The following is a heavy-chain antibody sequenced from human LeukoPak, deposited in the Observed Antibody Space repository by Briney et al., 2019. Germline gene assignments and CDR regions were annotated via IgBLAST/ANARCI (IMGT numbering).Heavy chain of an antibody. Sequence: GGSLRLSCAASGFTVSSNYMSWVRQAPGKGLEWVGIMSNSGENTFYGEAVKGRFTISRDNSQNTLYLQMNSLRPEDTAVYYCAKGGASVTRYVDYWGQGTLVTVSS. CDR3: AKGGASVTRYVDY. J-gene: IGHJ4*02. D-gene: IGHD4-17*01. V-gene: IGHV3-53*05. CDR2: MSNSGENT. CDR1: GFTVSSNY.